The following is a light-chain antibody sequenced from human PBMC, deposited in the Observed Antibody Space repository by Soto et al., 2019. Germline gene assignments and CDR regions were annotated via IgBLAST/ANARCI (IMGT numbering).Light chain of an antibody. CDR1: QSVTIY. J-gene: IGKJ4*01. CDR3: QQSISAPLT. Sequence: DIQMTQAPSSLSASVGDRVTITCRASQSVTIYLNWYQQKPGKAPKLLIYAASSLQSGVPSRFNGSGSGTDFTLTISSLQPEDSASYFCQQSISAPLTFGGGTKVDIK. CDR2: AAS. V-gene: IGKV1-39*01.